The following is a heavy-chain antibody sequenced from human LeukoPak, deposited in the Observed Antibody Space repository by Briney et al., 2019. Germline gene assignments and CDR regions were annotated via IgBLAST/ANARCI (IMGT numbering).Heavy chain of an antibody. V-gene: IGHV1-46*01. CDR3: VRGAYYDFWSGYYRGEPDFDY. Sequence: ASVKVSCKASGYTFTSYYMHWVRQAPGQGLEWMGIINPRGGSTSYAQKFPGRVTMTRDPSTRTVYMELRSLRSDDTAVYYCVRGAYYDFWSGYYRGEPDFDYWGQGTLVTVSS. D-gene: IGHD3-3*01. CDR1: GYTFTSYY. J-gene: IGHJ4*02. CDR2: INPRGGST.